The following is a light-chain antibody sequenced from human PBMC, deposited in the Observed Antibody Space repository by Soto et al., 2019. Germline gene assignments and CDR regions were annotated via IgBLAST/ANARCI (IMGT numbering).Light chain of an antibody. CDR2: EVS. V-gene: IGLV2-14*01. J-gene: IGLJ2*01. Sequence: QSALTQPASVSGSPGQSITISCTGTSSDVGGYNYVSWYQQHPGKAPKLLIYEVSNRPSGVSNRFSGSKSGNTASLTISGLQAEDEGDYYCSSYTSSSTFVFGGGTKVTVL. CDR3: SSYTSSSTFV. CDR1: SSDVGGYNY.